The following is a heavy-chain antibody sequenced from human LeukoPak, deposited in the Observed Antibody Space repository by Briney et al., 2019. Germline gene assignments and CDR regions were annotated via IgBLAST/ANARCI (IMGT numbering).Heavy chain of an antibody. D-gene: IGHD6-25*01. CDR2: ISYDAVNK. J-gene: IGHJ5*02. CDR1: GFTFSSYA. Sequence: GGSLRLSCTGSGFTFSSYAFHWVRQAPGRGLEWVALISYDAVNKYYADSVNGRFTISRDNAKNTVYLQMNSLRPDDTAVYYCARDQRWSGSWFDHWGQGTLAAVSS. CDR3: ARDQRWSGSWFDH. V-gene: IGHV3-30*04.